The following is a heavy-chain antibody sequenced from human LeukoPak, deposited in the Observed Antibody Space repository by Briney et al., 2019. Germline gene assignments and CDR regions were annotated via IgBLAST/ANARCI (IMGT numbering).Heavy chain of an antibody. Sequence: GGSLRLSCAASGFIFSSYNLNWVRQAPGKGLEWVSSISSSSSYIYYADSVKGRFTISRDNAKNSLYLQMNSLGADDMAVYYCARVGIAVAGIDYWGQGTLVTVSS. V-gene: IGHV3-21*01. CDR1: GFIFSSYN. J-gene: IGHJ4*02. CDR2: ISSSSSYI. CDR3: ARVGIAVAGIDY. D-gene: IGHD6-19*01.